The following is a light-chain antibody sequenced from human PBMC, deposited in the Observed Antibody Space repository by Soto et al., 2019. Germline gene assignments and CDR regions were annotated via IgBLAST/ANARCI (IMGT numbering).Light chain of an antibody. J-gene: IGKJ2*01. Sequence: DIQMTQSPSSLSASVGDRVTITCRASQSISSYLNWYQQKPGKAPKLLIYAASSLQSGVPSRFSGSGSGTDFTRTISSLQPEDFATYYCQQSYSTPYTFGQGTTLEIK. V-gene: IGKV1-39*01. CDR3: QQSYSTPYT. CDR1: QSISSY. CDR2: AAS.